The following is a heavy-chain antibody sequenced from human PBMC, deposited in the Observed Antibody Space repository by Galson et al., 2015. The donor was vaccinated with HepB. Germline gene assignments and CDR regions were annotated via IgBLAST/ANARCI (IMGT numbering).Heavy chain of an antibody. CDR3: ARDQTPAAIGWFDP. Sequence: SLRLSCAASGFTFSSYGMHWVRQAPGKGLEWVAVIWYDGSNKYYADSVKGRFTISRDNSKNTLYLQINSLRAEDTAVYYCARDQTPAAIGWFDPWGQGTLVTVSS. J-gene: IGHJ5*02. D-gene: IGHD2-2*01. V-gene: IGHV3-33*01. CDR1: GFTFSSYG. CDR2: IWYDGSNK.